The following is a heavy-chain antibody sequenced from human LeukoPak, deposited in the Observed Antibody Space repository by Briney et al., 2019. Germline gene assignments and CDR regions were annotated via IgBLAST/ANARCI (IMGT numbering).Heavy chain of an antibody. CDR1: GDSISSGDYY. CDR2: IYYSGST. J-gene: IGHJ4*02. CDR3: VIGDSSSWSFKI. Sequence: SQTLSLTCTVSGDSISSGDYYWSWIRQPPGEGLEWIGYIYYSGSTYYNPSLKSRVTISVDTSKIHFSLRLTSVTAADTAVYYCVIGDSSSWSFKIWGQGTLVTVSS. D-gene: IGHD6-13*01. V-gene: IGHV4-30-4*01.